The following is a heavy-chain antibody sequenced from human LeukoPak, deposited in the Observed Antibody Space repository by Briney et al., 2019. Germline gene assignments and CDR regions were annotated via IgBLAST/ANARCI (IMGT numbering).Heavy chain of an antibody. Sequence: GGSLRLSCAASGFTFSNFWMHWVRQVPGKGLVWVSGINHDGTGTYYADSVKGRFTISRDNTKNTVYLQMNGLRAEDTTVYYCATVSEYWCQGTLVTVSS. CDR3: ATVSEY. J-gene: IGHJ4*02. CDR1: GFTFSNFW. CDR2: INHDGTGT. V-gene: IGHV3-74*01.